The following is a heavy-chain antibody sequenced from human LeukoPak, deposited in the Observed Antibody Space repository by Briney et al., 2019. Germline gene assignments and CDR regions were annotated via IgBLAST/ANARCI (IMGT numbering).Heavy chain of an antibody. D-gene: IGHD3-3*01. CDR3: AKGSGYYPFGFDY. CDR1: GFTFSSYA. CDR2: ISGSGGST. V-gene: IGHV3-23*01. Sequence: GGSLRLSCAASGFTFSSYAMSWVRQAPGKGLEWVSAISGSGGSTYYADSVKGRFTISRDNSKNTLYLQMNSLRAEDTAIYYCAKGSGYYPFGFDYWGQGTLVTVSS. J-gene: IGHJ4*02.